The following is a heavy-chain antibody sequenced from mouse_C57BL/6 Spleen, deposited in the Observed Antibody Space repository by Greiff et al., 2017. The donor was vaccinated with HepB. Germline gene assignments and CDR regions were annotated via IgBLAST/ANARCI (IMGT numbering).Heavy chain of an antibody. V-gene: IGHV1-15*01. D-gene: IGHD1-1*01. Sequence: QVQLKQSGAELVRPGASVTLSCKASGYTFTDYEMHWVKQTPVHGLEWIGAIDPETGGTAYNQKFKGKAILTADKSSSTAYMELRSLTSEDSAVYYCTRFYYGSTPSYYFDYWGQGTTLTVSS. CDR1: GYTFTDYE. CDR2: IDPETGGT. J-gene: IGHJ2*01. CDR3: TRFYYGSTPSYYFDY.